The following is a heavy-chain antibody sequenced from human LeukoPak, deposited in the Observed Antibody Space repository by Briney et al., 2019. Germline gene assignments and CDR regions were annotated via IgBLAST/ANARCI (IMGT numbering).Heavy chain of an antibody. CDR1: GYTFTGYY. CDR3: AREPIAAAGTRARGAFDI. CDR2: INPNSGGT. D-gene: IGHD6-13*01. V-gene: IGHV1-2*02. J-gene: IGHJ3*02. Sequence: ASVKVSCKASGYTFTGYYMHWVRQAPGRGLEWMGWINPNSGGTNYAQKFQGRVTMTRDTSISTAYMELSRLRSDDTAVYYCAREPIAAAGTRARGAFDIWGQGTMVTVSS.